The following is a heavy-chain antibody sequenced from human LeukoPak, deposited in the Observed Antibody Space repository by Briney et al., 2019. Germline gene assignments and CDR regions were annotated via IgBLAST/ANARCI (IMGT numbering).Heavy chain of an antibody. V-gene: IGHV4-59*12. CDR1: GGSISSYY. CDR2: IFYSGST. J-gene: IGHJ4*02. Sequence: SETLSLTCTVSGGSISSYYWSWIRQPPGKGLEWIGSIFYSGSTNYNPSLKGRVTISVDTSKNQFSLELYSVTAADTAVYYCARATRLLADYWGQGTLVTVSS. CDR3: ARATRLLADY. D-gene: IGHD3-3*02.